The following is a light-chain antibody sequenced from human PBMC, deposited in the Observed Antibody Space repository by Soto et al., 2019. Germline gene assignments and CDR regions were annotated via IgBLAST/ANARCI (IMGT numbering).Light chain of an antibody. J-gene: IGKJ4*01. V-gene: IGKV1-5*03. CDR2: KAS. Sequence: DIQMTQSPSTLSASVGDRVTVTCRASQSLRSWLGWCQQKAGTSTKLLIHKASSLGDGVPSRFSGSESGTEFTLTISSLQPDDFATYHCPQYNTYPLTFGGGSKVDI. CDR1: QSLRSW. CDR3: PQYNTYPLT.